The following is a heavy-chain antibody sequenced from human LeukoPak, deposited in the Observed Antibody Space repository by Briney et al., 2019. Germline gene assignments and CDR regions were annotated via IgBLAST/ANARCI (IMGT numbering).Heavy chain of an antibody. CDR2: VDPEDSET. Sequence: GATVKISCKASRYTFTDYYMHWVQQAPGKGLEWMGRVDPEDSETIYAEKFQGRVTITADTSTDTAYMELSSLRSEDTAVYYCATGGVVVPAAIPEDAFDIWGQGTMVTLSS. D-gene: IGHD2-2*02. CDR3: ATGGVVVPAAIPEDAFDI. CDR1: RYTFTDYY. V-gene: IGHV1-69-2*01. J-gene: IGHJ3*02.